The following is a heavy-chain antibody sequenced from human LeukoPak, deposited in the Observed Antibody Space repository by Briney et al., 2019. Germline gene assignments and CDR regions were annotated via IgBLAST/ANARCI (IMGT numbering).Heavy chain of an antibody. Sequence: GESLKISCKGSGYSFTSYWISWVRQVPGKGLEWMGRIDPSDSYTNYSPSFQGHVTISADKSISTAYLQWSSLKASDTVMYYCARAAYGSAYGMDVWGKGTTVTVSS. J-gene: IGHJ6*04. V-gene: IGHV5-10-1*01. CDR3: ARAAYGSAYGMDV. D-gene: IGHD3-10*01. CDR1: GYSFTSYW. CDR2: IDPSDSYT.